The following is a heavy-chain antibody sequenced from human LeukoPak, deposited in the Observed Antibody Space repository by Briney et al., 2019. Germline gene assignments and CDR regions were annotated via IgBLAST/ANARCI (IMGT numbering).Heavy chain of an antibody. Sequence: SETLSLTCTVAGGSISSYYWSWIRQPPGKGLEWIGYIYYSGSTNYNPSLKSRVTISVDTSKNQFSLKLSAVTAADTAVHYCARLGYCSSTSCYGMDVWGQGTTVTVSS. J-gene: IGHJ6*02. CDR3: ARLGYCSSTSCYGMDV. V-gene: IGHV4-59*08. CDR1: GGSISSYY. D-gene: IGHD2-2*01. CDR2: IYYSGST.